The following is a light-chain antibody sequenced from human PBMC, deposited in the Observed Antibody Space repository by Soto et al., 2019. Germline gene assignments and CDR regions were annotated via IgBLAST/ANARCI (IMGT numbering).Light chain of an antibody. V-gene: IGLV1-47*02. Sequence: QSVLTQPPSASGTPGQRVTISCSVSSSNIGTIYVSWYQQLPGTAPKLLIYSNNQRPSGVPDRFSGSKSGTSASLAISGLRSEDEAHYYCAAWDDSLSGYVFGTGTKVTVL. CDR1: SSNIGTIY. J-gene: IGLJ1*01. CDR3: AAWDDSLSGYV. CDR2: SNN.